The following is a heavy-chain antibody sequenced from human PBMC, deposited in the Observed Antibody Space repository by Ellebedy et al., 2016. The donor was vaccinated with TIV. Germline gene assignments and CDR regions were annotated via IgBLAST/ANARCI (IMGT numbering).Heavy chain of an antibody. V-gene: IGHV3-7*03. CDR2: IKEDGSEK. J-gene: IGHJ4*02. D-gene: IGHD1-1*01. Sequence: GESLKISCAASGFTFSRYWMSWVLQAPGKGLEWVANIKEDGSEKHYVESVRGRFTISRDNAKNSLYLQMTSLRAEDTAVYYCSRYGNLGYWGQGTLVTVSS. CDR3: SRYGNLGY. CDR1: GFTFSRYW.